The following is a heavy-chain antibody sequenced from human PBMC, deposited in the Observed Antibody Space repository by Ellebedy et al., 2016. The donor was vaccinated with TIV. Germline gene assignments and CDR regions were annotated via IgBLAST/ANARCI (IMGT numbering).Heavy chain of an antibody. CDR3: ARGEYYGDRRFYYYGMDV. D-gene: IGHD4-17*01. CDR2: IIPVFGTT. J-gene: IGHJ6*02. CDR1: GGTFTSYS. V-gene: IGHV1-69*13. Sequence: AASVKVSCKASGGTFTSYSISWVRQAPGHGLEWMGGIIPVFGTTNYAQNFQGRITISADESTSTAYMELSSLRSEDTAVYYCARGEYYGDRRFYYYGMDVWGQGTTVTVSS.